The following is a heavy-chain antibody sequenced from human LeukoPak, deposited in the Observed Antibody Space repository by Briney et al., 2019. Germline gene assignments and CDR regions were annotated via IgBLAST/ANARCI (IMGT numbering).Heavy chain of an antibody. CDR3: VTIFGGLPDY. D-gene: IGHD3-3*01. V-gene: IGHV3-64D*06. Sequence: GSLRLSCSASGFTFSSYPMHWVRQAPGKGLEYVSAISSNGVNTDYADSVRGRFTISRDNSKNTLYLQMSSLRPEDTAVYYCVTIFGGLPDYWGQRTLVTVSS. CDR1: GFTFSSYP. CDR2: ISSNGVNT. J-gene: IGHJ4*02.